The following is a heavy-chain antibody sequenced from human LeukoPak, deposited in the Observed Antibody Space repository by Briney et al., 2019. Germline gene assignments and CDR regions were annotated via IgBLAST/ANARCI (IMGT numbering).Heavy chain of an antibody. CDR2: INHSGST. V-gene: IGHV4-34*01. D-gene: IGHD3-22*01. CDR1: GGSLSGYY. J-gene: IGHJ4*02. CDR3: ARSLYYDSSGYYWFFDY. Sequence: SETLSLTCAVYGGSLSGYYWSWIRQPPGKGLEWIGEINHSGSTNYNPSLKSRVTISVDTSKNQVSLKLSSVTAADTAVYYCARSLYYDSSGYYWFFDYWGQGTLVTVSS.